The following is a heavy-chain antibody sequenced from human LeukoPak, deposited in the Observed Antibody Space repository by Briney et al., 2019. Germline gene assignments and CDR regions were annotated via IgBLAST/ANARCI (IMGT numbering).Heavy chain of an antibody. D-gene: IGHD5-24*01. Sequence: GGSLRLSCAASGFTVSSNYMNWVRQAPGKGLEWVSVIYGGGNIYYADSVKGRFTISRDNSKNALYLQMNSLRAEDTAVYYCARGAGYNYPYYFDYWGQGILVTVSS. CDR1: GFTVSSNY. V-gene: IGHV3-53*01. J-gene: IGHJ4*02. CDR2: IYGGGNI. CDR3: ARGAGYNYPYYFDY.